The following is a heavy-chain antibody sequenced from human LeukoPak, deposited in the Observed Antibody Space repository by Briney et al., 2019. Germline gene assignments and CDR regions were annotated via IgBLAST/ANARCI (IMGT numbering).Heavy chain of an antibody. D-gene: IGHD4-17*01. J-gene: IGHJ3*02. CDR2: ISGSGGST. CDR1: GFTFSSYA. CDR3: ARGELELYGDYVGGEAFDI. Sequence: PGGSLRLSCAASGFTFSSYAMSWVRQAPGKGLEWVSAISGSGGSTYYADSVKGRFTISRDNSKNTLYLQMNSLRAEDTAVYYCARGELELYGDYVGGEAFDIWGQGTMVTVSS. V-gene: IGHV3-23*01.